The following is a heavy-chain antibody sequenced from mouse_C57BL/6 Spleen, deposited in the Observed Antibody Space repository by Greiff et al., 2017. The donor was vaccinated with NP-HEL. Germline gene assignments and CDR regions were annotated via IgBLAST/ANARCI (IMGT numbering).Heavy chain of an antibody. CDR1: GYAFSSYW. CDR2: IYPGDGDT. CDR3: ARLPAYSYFDY. Sequence: QVQLQQSGAELVKPGASVKISCKASGYAFSSYWMNWVKQRPGKGLEWIGQIYPGDGDTNYNGKFKGKATLTADKSSSTAYMQLSSLTSEDSAVYFCARLPAYSYFDYWGQGTTLTVSS. J-gene: IGHJ2*01. V-gene: IGHV1-80*01. D-gene: IGHD2-10*01.